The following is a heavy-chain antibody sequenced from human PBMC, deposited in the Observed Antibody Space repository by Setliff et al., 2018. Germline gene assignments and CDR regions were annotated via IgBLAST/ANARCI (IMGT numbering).Heavy chain of an antibody. CDR2: IKQDGSVK. CDR3: ARDPFGNPVFDP. J-gene: IGHJ5*02. V-gene: IGHV3-7*01. CDR1: GFTFSSYW. Sequence: HPGGSLRLSCAASGFTFSSYWMNWVRQAPGKGLEWVANIKQDGSVKNYVDSVKGRFSISRDNTKNSLYVQMNSLRAEDTAVYYCARDPFGNPVFDPWGQGTLVTVSS. D-gene: IGHD3-10*01.